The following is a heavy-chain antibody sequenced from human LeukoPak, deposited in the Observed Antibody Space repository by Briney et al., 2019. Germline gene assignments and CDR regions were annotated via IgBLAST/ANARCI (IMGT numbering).Heavy chain of an antibody. J-gene: IGHJ4*02. D-gene: IGHD1-1*01. CDR3: AREREGTYYFDS. Sequence: GGSLRLSCEASGFTRSSHWMHWVREAPGKGLVCVSRINTDGSGISYADSVKGRFTISRDNAKNTLYLQMNGLRAEDTAVYSCAREREGTYYFDSWGQGTLVTVSS. V-gene: IGHV3-74*01. CDR2: INTDGSGI. CDR1: GFTRSSHW.